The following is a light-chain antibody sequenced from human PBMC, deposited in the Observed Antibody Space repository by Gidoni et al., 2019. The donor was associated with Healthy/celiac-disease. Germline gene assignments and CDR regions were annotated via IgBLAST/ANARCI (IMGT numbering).Light chain of an antibody. J-gene: IGKJ2*01. V-gene: IGKV3-20*01. CDR2: GAS. Sequence: EIVLTPYPGTLSLSSGERATLSCRASQRVSSSYLAWYQQKPGQAPRLLIYGASSRPTGIPDRFSGSGSGTDFTLTISRLEPEDFAVYYCQQYGSSRYTFXQXTKLEIK. CDR3: QQYGSSRYT. CDR1: QRVSSSY.